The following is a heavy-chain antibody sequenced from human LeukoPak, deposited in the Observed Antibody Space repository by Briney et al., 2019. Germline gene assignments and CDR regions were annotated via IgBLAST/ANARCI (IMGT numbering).Heavy chain of an antibody. CDR1: GITVSQND. CDR2: IYADGAT. J-gene: IGHJ5*02. D-gene: IGHD3-10*01. Sequence: GGSLRLSCAASGITVSQNDMSWVRQAPGKGLEWVSLIYADGATHYADSVKGRFTISRDNSKNTVYLEMNSLRPEDTAVYFCARDRAGRKAWVEFDPWGQGTLVTVSS. V-gene: IGHV3-66*02. CDR3: ARDRAGRKAWVEFDP.